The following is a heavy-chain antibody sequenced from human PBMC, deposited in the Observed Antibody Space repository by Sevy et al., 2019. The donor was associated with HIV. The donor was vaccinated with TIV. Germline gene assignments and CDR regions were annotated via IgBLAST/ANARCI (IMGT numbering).Heavy chain of an antibody. Sequence: GGSLRLSCAASGFTVSSNYMSWVRQAPGKGLEWVSVIYSGGSTYYADSVKGRFTISRDNSKNTLYLQMNSLRAEDTAVYYCARVNCSGGSCYYCYGMDVWGQGTTVTVSS. V-gene: IGHV3-53*01. CDR3: ARVNCSGGSCYYCYGMDV. D-gene: IGHD2-15*01. J-gene: IGHJ6*02. CDR2: IYSGGST. CDR1: GFTVSSNY.